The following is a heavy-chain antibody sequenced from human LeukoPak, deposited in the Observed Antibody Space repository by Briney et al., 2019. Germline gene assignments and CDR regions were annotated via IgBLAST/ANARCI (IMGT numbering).Heavy chain of an antibody. D-gene: IGHD1-1*01. V-gene: IGHV5-51*01. Sequence: GESLKISCKGSGYSFTTYWIGWVRQVPGKGLEWMGIIYPSDSDTRYSPSFQGQVTISADKSTNTAYLQWSSLKASDTAMYYCARESLDGNYFDYWGQGSLVTVSS. CDR3: ARESLDGNYFDY. CDR2: IYPSDSDT. J-gene: IGHJ4*02. CDR1: GYSFTTYW.